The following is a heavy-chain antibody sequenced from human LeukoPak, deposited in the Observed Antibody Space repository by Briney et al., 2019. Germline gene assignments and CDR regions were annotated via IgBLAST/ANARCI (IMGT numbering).Heavy chain of an antibody. CDR2: LSSGGINK. V-gene: IGHV3-30*03. D-gene: IGHD2-15*01. CDR1: GFTFSGYG. CDR3: ARDHAGSGRAFDY. Sequence: GGSLRLSCAASGFTFSGYGMHWVRQAPGKGLEWVGLLSSGGINKHYADSVKGRFIISRDNSMNTLYLQMNSLGVEDTAVYYCARDHAGSGRAFDYWGQGTLVTVSS. J-gene: IGHJ4*02.